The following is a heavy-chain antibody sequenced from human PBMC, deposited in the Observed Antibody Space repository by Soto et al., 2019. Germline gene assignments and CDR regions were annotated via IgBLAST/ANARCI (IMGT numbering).Heavy chain of an antibody. Sequence: ASVKVSCKASGYTFTSYAMHWVRQAPGQRLEWMGWINAGNGNTKYSQKFQGRVTITRDTSASTAYMELSSLRSEDTAVYYCASGTTSFGVVILYFDLCGRGTLDTVSS. CDR2: INAGNGNT. CDR3: ASGTTSFGVVILYFDL. CDR1: GYTFTSYA. D-gene: IGHD3-3*01. J-gene: IGHJ2*01. V-gene: IGHV1-3*01.